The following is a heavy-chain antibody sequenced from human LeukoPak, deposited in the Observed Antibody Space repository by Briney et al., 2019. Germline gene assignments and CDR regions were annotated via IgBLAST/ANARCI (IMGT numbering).Heavy chain of an antibody. CDR1: GGSISSYY. Sequence: SETLSLTCTVYGGSISSYYWSWIRQPPGKGLEWIGYIYYSGSTNYNPSLKSRATIAVDTSKNQFSLKLSSVTAADTAVYYCARETSQKGAHYMDVWGKGTTVTISS. CDR3: ARETSQKGAHYMDV. J-gene: IGHJ6*03. V-gene: IGHV4-59*01. D-gene: IGHD3-16*01. CDR2: IYYSGST.